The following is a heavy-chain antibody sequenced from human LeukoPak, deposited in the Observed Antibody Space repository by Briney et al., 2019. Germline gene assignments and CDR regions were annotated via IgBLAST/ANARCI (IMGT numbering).Heavy chain of an antibody. J-gene: IGHJ6*03. D-gene: IGHD3-10*01. CDR2: ISYDGSNK. Sequence: PGGSLTLPCAASGFTFSSYGMHWVRQAPGKGLEWVAVISYDGSNKYYADSVKGRFTISRDNSKNTLYLQMNSLRAEDTAVYYCAKDALYGSGSWGWVRYYYYYMDVWGKGTTVTISS. V-gene: IGHV3-30*18. CDR3: AKDALYGSGSWGWVRYYYYYMDV. CDR1: GFTFSSYG.